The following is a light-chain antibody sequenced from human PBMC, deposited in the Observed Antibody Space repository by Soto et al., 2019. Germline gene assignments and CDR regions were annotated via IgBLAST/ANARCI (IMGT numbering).Light chain of an antibody. CDR3: QQYDHWPPYS. CDR1: QSVCRF. CDR2: AAS. J-gene: IGKJ2*01. V-gene: IGKV3-15*01. Sequence: TQSPVTLSVSPGDPTSLSCRASQSVCRFLAWHQQTPGQPPRLLISAASSRVLGVPARFTGSGSGTDFTLTISAVQSEDAAIYYCQQYDHWPPYSFGQGTRLEI.